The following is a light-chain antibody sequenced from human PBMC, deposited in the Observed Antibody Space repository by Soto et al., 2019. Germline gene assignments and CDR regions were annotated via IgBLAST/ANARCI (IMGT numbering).Light chain of an antibody. CDR3: QHTYSTLPC. V-gene: IGKV1-39*01. J-gene: IGKJ2*03. Sequence: DIQMTQSPSSLSASVGDRVTITCRASQSISSYLNWYQQKPGKAPKLLIYAASSLQSGVPSRFSASGSGTDFTLTISSLQPEDFATYYCQHTYSTLPCFGQGTKVVIK. CDR1: QSISSY. CDR2: AAS.